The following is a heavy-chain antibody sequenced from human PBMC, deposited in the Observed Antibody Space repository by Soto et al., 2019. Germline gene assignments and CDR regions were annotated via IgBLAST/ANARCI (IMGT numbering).Heavy chain of an antibody. V-gene: IGHV1-2*04. D-gene: IGHD5-18*01. CDR2: INPNSGDT. J-gene: IGHJ4*02. Sequence: QVQLVQSGAEVKKPGASVKVSCKASGYTFTGYYMHWVRQAPGQGLEWMGWINPNSGDTNYAQKFQGWVTMTRETSISTAYMELSRLRSDDTAVYYCARELAGYSYGYVFDYWGQGTLVTVSS. CDR3: ARELAGYSYGYVFDY. CDR1: GYTFTGYY.